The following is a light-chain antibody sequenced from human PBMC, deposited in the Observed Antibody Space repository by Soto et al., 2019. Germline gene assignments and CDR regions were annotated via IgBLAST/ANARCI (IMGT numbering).Light chain of an antibody. CDR1: QDISNS. V-gene: IGKV1-33*01. J-gene: IGKJ3*01. CDR2: NAV. Sequence: DIKMTQSPSSLSAAVGDRVTISFQASQDISNSLNWYQQKSGKTPELLIYNAVNFDTGVTSMFRGSGSGTHSTFTIRSLQPEDAAPYYCQPYYNLPPTFGHGTRVDIK. CDR3: QPYYNLPPT.